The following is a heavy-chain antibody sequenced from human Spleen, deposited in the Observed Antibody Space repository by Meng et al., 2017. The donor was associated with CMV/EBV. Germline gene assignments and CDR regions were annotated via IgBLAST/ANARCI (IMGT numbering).Heavy chain of an antibody. Sequence: TFSSYAMSWVRQAPGKGLEWIGSIYYSGGTYYNPSLKSRVTISVDTSKNQFSLELSSVTAADTATYYCASGRAVVSAAIFVRRYNGMDVWGQGTTVT. CDR2: IYYSGGT. V-gene: IGHV4-39*01. D-gene: IGHD2-2*01. J-gene: IGHJ6*02. CDR1: TFSSYA. CDR3: ASGRAVVSAAIFVRRYNGMDV.